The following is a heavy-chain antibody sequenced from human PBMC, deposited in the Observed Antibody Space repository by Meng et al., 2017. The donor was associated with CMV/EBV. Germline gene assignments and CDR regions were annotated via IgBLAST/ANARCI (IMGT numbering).Heavy chain of an antibody. CDR2: INPNSGGA. Sequence: VQLVQFGAEVKKPGASVKVSWKASGYTFTGYYMHWVRQAPGQGLEWMGWINPNSGGANYAQKFQGRVTMTRDTSISTAYMELSRLRSDDTAVYYCARDYSSSWYWIWDYWGQGTLVTVSS. CDR1: GYTFTGYY. CDR3: ARDYSSSWYWIWDY. D-gene: IGHD6-13*01. J-gene: IGHJ4*02. V-gene: IGHV1-2*02.